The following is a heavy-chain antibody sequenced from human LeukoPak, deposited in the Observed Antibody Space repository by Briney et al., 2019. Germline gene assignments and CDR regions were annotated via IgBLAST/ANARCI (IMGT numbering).Heavy chain of an antibody. V-gene: IGHV3-23*01. J-gene: IGHJ4*02. CDR3: AKGGDYDVLTGYYDSDY. Sequence: PGGSLRLSCAACGFTFSNYAMSWVRQAPGKGLQWVSAVSGRDTSTYYTDSVKGRFTISRDNSKNTLYLQMNSLSAEDTAIYYCAKGGDYDVLTGYYDSDYWGQGTLVTVSS. D-gene: IGHD3-9*01. CDR2: VSGRDTST. CDR1: GFTFSNYA.